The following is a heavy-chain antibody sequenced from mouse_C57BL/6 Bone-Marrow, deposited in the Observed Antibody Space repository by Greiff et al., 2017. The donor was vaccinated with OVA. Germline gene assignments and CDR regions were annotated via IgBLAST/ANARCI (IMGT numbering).Heavy chain of an antibody. J-gene: IGHJ2*01. CDR3: AGYYYGSRRYFDY. CDR1: GFSLSTSGMG. D-gene: IGHD1-1*01. CDR2: IYWDDDK. V-gene: IGHV8-12*01. Sequence: ESGPGILQSSQTLSLTCSFSGFSLSTSGMGVSWIRQPSGKGLEWLAHIYWDDDKRYNPSLKSRLTISKDTSRNQVFLKITSVDTADTATYYCAGYYYGSRRYFDYWGQGTTLTVSS.